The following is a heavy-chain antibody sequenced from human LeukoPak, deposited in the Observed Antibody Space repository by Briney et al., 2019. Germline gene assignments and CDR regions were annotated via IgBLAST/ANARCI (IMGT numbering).Heavy chain of an antibody. CDR1: GFTVTSHY. Sequence: RPGGSLRLSCAPSGFTVTSHYMNWVRQAPGKGLGWVSVIYSGGSTSYQDSLKGSFTVYRDNSKNTLYLKMNSLRADDTAVYYCARLTTVTKDYWGQGTLVTVSS. CDR3: ARLTTVTKDY. J-gene: IGHJ4*02. D-gene: IGHD4-17*01. V-gene: IGHV3-66*01. CDR2: IYSGGST.